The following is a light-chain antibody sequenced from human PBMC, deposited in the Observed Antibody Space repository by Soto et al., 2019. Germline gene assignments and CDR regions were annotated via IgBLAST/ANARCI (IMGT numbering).Light chain of an antibody. V-gene: IGKV3-20*01. Sequence: EIVLTQSPGTLSLSPGERATLSCRASQSVSRSFLAWYQQKPGQAPRLLIYDASSRATGIPDRFSGSGSGTDFTLTISRLEPEDSALYYCQQYDTSPRTFGQGTKLEI. CDR3: QQYDTSPRT. CDR1: QSVSRSF. CDR2: DAS. J-gene: IGKJ2*01.